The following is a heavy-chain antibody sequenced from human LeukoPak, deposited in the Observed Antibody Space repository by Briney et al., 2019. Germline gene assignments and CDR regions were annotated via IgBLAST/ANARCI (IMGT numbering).Heavy chain of an antibody. D-gene: IGHD1-26*01. CDR3: ARDRGSYLKGNYYYYYMDV. J-gene: IGHJ6*03. CDR2: IYYSGST. CDR1: GGSISSYY. V-gene: IGHV4-59*01. Sequence: SETLSLTCTVSGGSISSYYWSWIRQPPGKGLEWIGYIYYSGSTNYNPSLKSRVTISVDTSKNQFSLKLSSVTAADTAVYYCARDRGSYLKGNYYYYYMDVWGKGTTVTVSS.